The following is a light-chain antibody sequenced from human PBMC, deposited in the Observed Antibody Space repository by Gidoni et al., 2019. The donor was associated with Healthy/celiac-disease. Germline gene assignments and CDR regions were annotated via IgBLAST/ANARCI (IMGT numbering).Light chain of an antibody. Sequence: DIQMTQSPSSLSASVGDRVTVTCRASQNITTSLNWYLQQSGKAPTLLIYCASNLQSGVTSRFSGSGSGTDFTLTLSNRQPEDFATYFCQQSDSVPLTFGGXTRVEIK. J-gene: IGKJ4*01. CDR2: CAS. CDR1: QNITTS. CDR3: QQSDSVPLT. V-gene: IGKV1-39*01.